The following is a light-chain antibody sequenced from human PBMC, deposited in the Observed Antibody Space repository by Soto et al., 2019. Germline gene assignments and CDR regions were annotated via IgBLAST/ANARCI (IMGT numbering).Light chain of an antibody. J-gene: IGKJ4*01. Sequence: DIQMTQSPSSLSASVGDRVTITCRASQSISSYLNWYQQKPGKAPNLLIYAASTLQSGVPSRFSGSGSGTDFTLTIRSLQPEDFATYYCQQSYTTPLTFGGRTKVEIK. CDR1: QSISSY. CDR2: AAS. V-gene: IGKV1-39*01. CDR3: QQSYTTPLT.